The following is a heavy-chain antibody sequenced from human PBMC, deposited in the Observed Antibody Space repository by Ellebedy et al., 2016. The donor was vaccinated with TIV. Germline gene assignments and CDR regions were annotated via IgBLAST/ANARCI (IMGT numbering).Heavy chain of an antibody. CDR1: GFTFSSYA. CDR2: ISNTGSMP. V-gene: IGHV3-23*01. Sequence: PGGSLRLSCAASGFTFSSYAMSWVRQAPGKGLEWVSTISNTGSMPYYADSVEGRFIISRDNSKKTLYLQMNSLRAEDTAVYYCAKGRGGGSDSPTPRYYFDSWGLGTLVTVSS. J-gene: IGHJ4*02. D-gene: IGHD2/OR15-2a*01. CDR3: AKGRGGGSDSPTPRYYFDS.